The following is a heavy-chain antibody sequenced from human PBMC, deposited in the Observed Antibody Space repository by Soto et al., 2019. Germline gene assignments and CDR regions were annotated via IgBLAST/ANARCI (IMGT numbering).Heavy chain of an antibody. V-gene: IGHV6-1*01. CDR3: VIDKGPSGFHD. Sequence: QTLSLTCAVSGDSVSSNRVGWNWIRQSPSRGLEWLGRTYYRSKWYHDYAPSVESRSAITPDTSTNQVSLQLNSVTPDDTAVYYCVIDKGPSGFHDWGQGVLVTVSS. J-gene: IGHJ4*02. CDR1: GDSVSSNRVG. CDR2: TYYRSKWYH. D-gene: IGHD3-9*01.